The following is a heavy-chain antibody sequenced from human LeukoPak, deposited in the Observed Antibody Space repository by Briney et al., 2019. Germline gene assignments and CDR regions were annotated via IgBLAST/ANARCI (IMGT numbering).Heavy chain of an antibody. CDR1: GGSISSYY. CDR2: IYYSGST. D-gene: IGHD5-24*01. Sequence: SETLSLTCTVSGGSISSYYWSWIRQPPGKGLEWIGYIYYSGSTNYNPSLKSRVTISVDTSKNQFSLKLSSVTAADTAVYYCARRRDGYKPIDYWGQGTLVTVSS. V-gene: IGHV4-59*08. CDR3: ARRRDGYKPIDY. J-gene: IGHJ4*02.